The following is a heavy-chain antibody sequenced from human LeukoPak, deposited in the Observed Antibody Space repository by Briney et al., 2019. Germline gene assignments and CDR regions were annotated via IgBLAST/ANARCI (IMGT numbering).Heavy chain of an antibody. CDR3: ARVPTTVTTGPYYYGMDV. CDR2: ISSSSSYI. D-gene: IGHD4-17*01. J-gene: IGHJ6*02. Sequence: GGSLRLSCAASGFTFSSYSMNWVRQAPGKGLEWVSSISSSSSYIYYADSVKGRFTISRDNAKNSLYLQMNSLRAEDTAVYYCARVPTTVTTGPYYYGMDVWGQGTTVTVSS. CDR1: GFTFSSYS. V-gene: IGHV3-21*01.